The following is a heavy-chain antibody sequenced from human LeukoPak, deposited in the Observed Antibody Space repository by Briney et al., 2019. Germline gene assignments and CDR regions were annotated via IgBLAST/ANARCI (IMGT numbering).Heavy chain of an antibody. D-gene: IGHD3-3*01. CDR2: ISSSSSYI. Sequence: PGGSLRLSCAASGFTFSSYSMNWVRQAPGKGLEWVSSISSSSSYIYYADSVKGRFTISRDNAKNSLYLQMNSLRAEDTAVYYXAXXXGPVGXGELXGQGTMVTXXS. CDR1: GFTFSSYS. CDR3: AXXXGPVGXGEL. V-gene: IGHV3-21*01. J-gene: IGHJ3*01.